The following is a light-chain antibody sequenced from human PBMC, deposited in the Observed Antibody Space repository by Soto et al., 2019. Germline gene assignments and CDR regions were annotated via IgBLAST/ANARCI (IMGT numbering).Light chain of an antibody. CDR1: SSDIGNYNA. Sequence: QSVLTQPASVSGSPGQSITIPCTGNSSDIGNYNAVSWYQQHPGKAPKLIIYEVTNRPSGVSDRFSGSKSGNTASLTISGLQAEDEADYYCGSWTTYRPYVFATGTRSPS. CDR3: GSWTTYRPYV. CDR2: EVT. J-gene: IGLJ1*01. V-gene: IGLV2-14*01.